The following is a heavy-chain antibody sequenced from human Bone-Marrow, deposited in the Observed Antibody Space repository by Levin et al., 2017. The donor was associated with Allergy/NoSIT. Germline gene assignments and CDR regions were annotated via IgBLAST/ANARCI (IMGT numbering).Heavy chain of an antibody. V-gene: IGHV3-15*01. D-gene: IGHD4-17*01. CDR1: GFTFVNGW. J-gene: IGHJ6*02. CDR3: TKEWCRYGDFGTYSFYGMDV. CDR2: LKSKSDGATT. Sequence: GGSLRLSCAASGFTFVNGWMSWVRQAPGKGLEWVGRLKSKSDGATTYYAAPVKGRFTISRDASKNTMYLQMNSLRTEDTAVYYCTKEWCRYGDFGTYSFYGMDVWGQGTTVTVSS.